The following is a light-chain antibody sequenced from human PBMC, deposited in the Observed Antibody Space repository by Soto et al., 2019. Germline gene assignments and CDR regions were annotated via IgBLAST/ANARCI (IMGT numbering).Light chain of an antibody. CDR1: QIITTY. CDR2: GTS. V-gene: IGKV1-39*01. J-gene: IGKJ1*01. Sequence: DIQMTQSPSSLSASIGDRVTITCRASQIITTYLNWYRQKPGQAPKLLIYGTSTLQSGVPSRFSGSGSGTNFTLTINNLQPEDFASYYCLQSYSNPRTFGQGTKVDNK. CDR3: LQSYSNPRT.